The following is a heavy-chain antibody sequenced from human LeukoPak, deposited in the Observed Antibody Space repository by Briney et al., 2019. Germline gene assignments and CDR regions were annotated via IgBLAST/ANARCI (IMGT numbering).Heavy chain of an antibody. Sequence: ASVKVSCKASGYTFTSYYMHWVRQAPGQGLEWMGIINPSGGSTSYAQKFQGRVTMTRDTSISTAYMELSRLRSDDTAVYYCAREGLKKRNFDYWGQGTLVTVSS. J-gene: IGHJ4*02. CDR3: AREGLKKRNFDY. CDR2: INPSGGST. V-gene: IGHV1-46*01. CDR1: GYTFTSYY.